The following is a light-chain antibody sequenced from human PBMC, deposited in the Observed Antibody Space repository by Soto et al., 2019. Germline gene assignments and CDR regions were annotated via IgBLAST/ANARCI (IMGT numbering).Light chain of an antibody. CDR2: GNT. V-gene: IGLV1-40*01. J-gene: IGLJ3*02. Sequence: QAVLTQPPSVSGAPGQRVTISCTGSSSNIGAGYDVHWYQQRPGTAPKLLIFGNTNRPSGVPDRFSGSKSGTSASLAITGLRSEDEADYYCAAWDDSLSGWVFGGGTKVTVL. CDR1: SSNIGAGYD. CDR3: AAWDDSLSGWV.